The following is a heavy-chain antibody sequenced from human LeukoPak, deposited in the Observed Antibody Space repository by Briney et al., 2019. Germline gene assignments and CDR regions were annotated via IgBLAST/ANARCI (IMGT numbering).Heavy chain of an antibody. CDR1: GFTFSSYS. Sequence: GGSLRLSCAASGFTFSSYSMNWVRQAPGKGLEWVSSISSSSSYIYYADSVKGRFTISRDNSEDTLYLQMNSLRAEDTAVYYCARDYPRYYGMDVWGQGTTVTVPS. V-gene: IGHV3-21*04. J-gene: IGHJ6*02. CDR3: ARDYPRYYGMDV. CDR2: ISSSSSYI.